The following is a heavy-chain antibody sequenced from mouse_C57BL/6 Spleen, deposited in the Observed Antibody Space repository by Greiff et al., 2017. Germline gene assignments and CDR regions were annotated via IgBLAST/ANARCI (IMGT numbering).Heavy chain of an antibody. CDR1: GYAFSSSW. J-gene: IGHJ2*01. V-gene: IGHV1-82*01. D-gene: IGHD1-1*01. Sequence: VQLQQSGPELVKPGASVKISCKASGYAFSSSWMNWVKQRPGKGLEWIGRIYPGDGDTNYNGKFKGKATLTADKSSSTAYMQLSSLTSEDSAVYFWARKEVTTVDYFDYWGQGTTLTVSS. CDR2: IYPGDGDT. CDR3: ARKEVTTVDYFDY.